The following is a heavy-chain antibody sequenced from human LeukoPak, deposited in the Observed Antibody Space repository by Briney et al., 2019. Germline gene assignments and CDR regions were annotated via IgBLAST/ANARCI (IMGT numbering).Heavy chain of an antibody. CDR2: INAGNGNT. J-gene: IGHJ4*02. V-gene: IGHV1-3*01. CDR3: ARDLSGSGSYPDY. D-gene: IGHD3-10*01. CDR1: GYTFTSYA. Sequence: ASVKVSCKASGYTFTSYAMHWVRQAPGQRLEWMGWINAGNGNTKYSQKFQGTVTITRDTSASTAYMELSSLRSEDTAVYYCARDLSGSGSYPDYWGQGTLVTVSS.